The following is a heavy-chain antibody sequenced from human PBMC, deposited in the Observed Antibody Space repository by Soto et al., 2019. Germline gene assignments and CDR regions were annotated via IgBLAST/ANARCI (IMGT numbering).Heavy chain of an antibody. J-gene: IGHJ6*02. CDR2: INHSGST. CDR1: GGSFSGYY. V-gene: IGHV4-34*01. CDR3: ASYEYRSSLYGMDV. D-gene: IGHD6-6*01. Sequence: SETLSLTCAVYGGSFSGYYWSWIRQPPGKGLEWIGEINHSGSTNYNPSLKSRVTISVNTSKNQFSLKLSSVTAADTAVYYCASYEYRSSLYGMDVWGQGTTVTVSS.